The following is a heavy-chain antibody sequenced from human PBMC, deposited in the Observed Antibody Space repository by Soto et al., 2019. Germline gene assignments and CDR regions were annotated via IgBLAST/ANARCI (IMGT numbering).Heavy chain of an antibody. J-gene: IGHJ5*02. CDR2: INPHTGDT. D-gene: IGHD3-16*01. CDR1: GYTFSDSY. Sequence: RASVKVSCKASGYTFSDSYIHWVRQAPGQGLEWMGWINPHTGDTNYAQIFRGRVTLTTDTSISTAYMELTRLTSDDTAIYYCARDPTQTLWGRKPLAIDNCFDPWGQGSLVTVSS. CDR3: ARDPTQTLWGRKPLAIDNCFDP. V-gene: IGHV1-2*02.